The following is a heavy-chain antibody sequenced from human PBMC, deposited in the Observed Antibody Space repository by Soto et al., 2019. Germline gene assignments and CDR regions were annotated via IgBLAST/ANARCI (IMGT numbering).Heavy chain of an antibody. CDR2: ISSSSSYI. V-gene: IGHV3-21*01. Sequence: GGSLRLSCAASGFTFSSYSMNWVRQAPGKGLEWVSSISSSSSYIYYADSVKGRFTISRDNAKNSLYLQMNSLRAEDTAVYYCASSITIFGAPYWGQGTLVTVSS. J-gene: IGHJ4*02. CDR3: ASSITIFGAPY. D-gene: IGHD3-3*01. CDR1: GFTFSSYS.